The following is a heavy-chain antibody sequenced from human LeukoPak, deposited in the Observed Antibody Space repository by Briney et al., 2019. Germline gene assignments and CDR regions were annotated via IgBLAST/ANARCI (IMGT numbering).Heavy chain of an antibody. V-gene: IGHV3-21*01. CDR1: GFTFSSYS. J-gene: IGHJ6*02. Sequence: GGSLRLSCAASGFTFSSYSMNWVRQAPGKGLEWVSSISSSSSYIYYADLVEGRFTISRDNAKNSMYLQMNSLRAEDTAVYYCAREPSVVVVAATRVYYGMDVWGQGTTVTVSS. D-gene: IGHD2-15*01. CDR2: ISSSSSYI. CDR3: AREPSVVVVAATRVYYGMDV.